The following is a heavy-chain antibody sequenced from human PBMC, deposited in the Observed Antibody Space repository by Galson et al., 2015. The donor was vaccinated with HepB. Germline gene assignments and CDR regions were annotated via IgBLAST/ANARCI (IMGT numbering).Heavy chain of an antibody. V-gene: IGHV3-23*01. J-gene: IGHJ4*02. CDR3: ARVSYDTSDHHFDY. CDR1: GFTFSSYT. CDR2: ISDGGGST. Sequence: SLRLSCAGSGFTFSSYTMSWVRQAPGKGLEWVSTISDGGGSTYYAASVKGRFTISRDNSKNTPYLQVNTLRADDTAIYYCARVSYDTSDHHFDYWGQGTLVTVSS. D-gene: IGHD3-22*01.